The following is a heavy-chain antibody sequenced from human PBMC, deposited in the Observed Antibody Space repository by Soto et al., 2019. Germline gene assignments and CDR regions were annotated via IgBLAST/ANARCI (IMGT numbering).Heavy chain of an antibody. CDR2: MRADSGDT. CDR3: ARYIFGQGFKA. V-gene: IGHV1-8*01. CDR1: GDSFRNFD. Sequence: QVQLVQPGAEVWKPGASVKVSCKASGDSFRNFDFNWVRQPSGQGLEWIGWMRADSGDTGHAQKFQGRVTMTRDTSMSTAYMELSSLRVEDTAVYYCARYIFGQGFKAWGQGTLVFVSS. D-gene: IGHD3-3*02. J-gene: IGHJ5*02.